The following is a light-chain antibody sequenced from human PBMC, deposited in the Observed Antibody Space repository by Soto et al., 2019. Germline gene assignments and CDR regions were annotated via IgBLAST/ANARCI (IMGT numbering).Light chain of an antibody. CDR2: DVS. Sequence: IQTRQTHYSLSASVGDGVNITFRASQSIGTWLAWYQQKPGKAPKVLIYDVSSLKSGVPSRFSGSASATEFTLTFSSLQPHDFATYYCKQYKRCWTCAQGAK. CDR1: QSIGTW. J-gene: IGKJ1*01. V-gene: IGKV1-5*01. CDR3: KQYKRCWT.